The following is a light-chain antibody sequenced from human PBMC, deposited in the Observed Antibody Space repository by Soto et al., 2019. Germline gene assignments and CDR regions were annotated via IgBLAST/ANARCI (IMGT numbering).Light chain of an antibody. CDR2: AAS. CDR1: QGIRTD. V-gene: IGKV1-17*01. CDR3: LQHNSYPRT. J-gene: IGKJ1*01. Sequence: DIQMTQSPSSLSASVGDRVTITCRASQGIRTDLVWYQQKPGKAPKRLIYAASTLQSGVPSRFSGSGSGTEFTLTIGSLQPEDFATYYCLQHNSYPRTFGQGTKVDIK.